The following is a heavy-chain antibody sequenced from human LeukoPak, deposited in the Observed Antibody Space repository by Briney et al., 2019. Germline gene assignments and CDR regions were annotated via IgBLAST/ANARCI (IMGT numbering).Heavy chain of an antibody. CDR3: ARDILTGYYVNDAFDI. V-gene: IGHV1-18*01. J-gene: IGHJ3*02. CDR1: GYTSTSYG. CDR2: ISAYNGNT. D-gene: IGHD3-9*01. Sequence: GASVKVSCKASGYTSTSYGISWVRQAPGQGLEWMGWISAYNGNTNYAQKLQGRVTMTTDTSTSTAYMELRSLRSDDTAVYYCARDILTGYYVNDAFDIWGQGTMVTVSS.